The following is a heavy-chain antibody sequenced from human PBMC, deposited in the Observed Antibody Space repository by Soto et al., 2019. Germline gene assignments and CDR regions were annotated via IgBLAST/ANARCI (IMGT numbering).Heavy chain of an antibody. D-gene: IGHD1-1*01. CDR3: AKGPSVSLGKNGKYYFDY. V-gene: IGHV3-23*01. CDR1: GFTFRSYA. J-gene: IGHJ4*02. Sequence: EVQLLESGGGLVQPGGSLRLSCAASGFTFRSYAMTWVRQAPGKGLEWVSAISGSGAGTYYADSVKGRFTISRDNSKNPQYMQMKSLRAEDTAIYYWAKGPSVSLGKNGKYYFDYWGQGTLVTVSS. CDR2: ISGSGAGT.